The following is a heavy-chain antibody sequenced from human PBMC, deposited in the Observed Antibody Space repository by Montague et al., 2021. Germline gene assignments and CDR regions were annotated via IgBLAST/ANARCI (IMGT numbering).Heavy chain of an antibody. CDR3: AKQDYFVSGTAYKGFDP. D-gene: IGHD3-10*01. CDR2: MFHGGAT. CDR1: SGSIFHAH. J-gene: IGHJ5*02. Sequence: SETLSLTCTVSSGSIFHAHWSWVRQPPGKGLEWLGSMFHGGATSNNPSLKSRVTMPIDTSTNQFSLKLSFVIAADTAGYYCAKQDYFVSGTAYKGFDPWGQGTLVTVSS. V-gene: IGHV4-59*08.